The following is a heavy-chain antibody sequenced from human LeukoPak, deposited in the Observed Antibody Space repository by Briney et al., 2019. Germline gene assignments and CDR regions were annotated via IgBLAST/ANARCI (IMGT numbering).Heavy chain of an antibody. Sequence: GGSLRLSCAASGFTFSAYAMGWIRQAPGKGPEWVSAISGSGGSTYYADSVKGRFTISRDNSKNTLYLQMNSLRAEDTAVYYCAKDPYDSSGYYPFDYWGQGTLVTVSS. V-gene: IGHV3-23*01. J-gene: IGHJ4*02. CDR1: GFTFSAYA. CDR3: AKDPYDSSGYYPFDY. D-gene: IGHD3-22*01. CDR2: ISGSGGST.